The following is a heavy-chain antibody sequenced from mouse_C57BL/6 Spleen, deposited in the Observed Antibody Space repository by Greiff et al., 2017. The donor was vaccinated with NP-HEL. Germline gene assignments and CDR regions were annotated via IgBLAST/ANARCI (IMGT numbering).Heavy chain of an antibody. CDR2: INPSNGGT. Sequence: QVQLQQPGTELVKPGASVKLSCKASGYTFTSYWMHWVKQRPGQGLEWIGNINPSNGGTNYNEKFKSKATLTVDKSSSTAYMQLSSLTSEDSAVYYCARGWSYGSYLYYAMDYWGQGTSLTVSS. D-gene: IGHD2-1*01. CDR1: GYTFTSYW. V-gene: IGHV1-53*01. J-gene: IGHJ4*01. CDR3: ARGWSYGSYLYYAMDY.